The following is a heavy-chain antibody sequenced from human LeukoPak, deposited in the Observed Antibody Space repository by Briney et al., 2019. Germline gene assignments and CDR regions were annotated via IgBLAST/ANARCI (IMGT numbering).Heavy chain of an antibody. Sequence: PGGSLRLSCAASGFTFSSYSMNWVRQAPGKGLVWVSSISSSSSYIYYADSVKGRFTISRDNAKNSLYLQMNSLRAEDTAVYYCAREAEPYDYDSSGYCDYWGQGTLVTVSS. J-gene: IGHJ4*02. CDR3: AREAEPYDYDSSGYCDY. CDR2: ISSSSSYI. V-gene: IGHV3-21*01. D-gene: IGHD3-22*01. CDR1: GFTFSSYS.